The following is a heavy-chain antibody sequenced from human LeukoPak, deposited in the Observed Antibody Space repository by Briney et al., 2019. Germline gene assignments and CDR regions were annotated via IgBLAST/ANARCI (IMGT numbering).Heavy chain of an antibody. J-gene: IGHJ4*02. CDR2: INHSGST. V-gene: IGHV4-34*01. CDR1: GGSFSGYY. Sequence: SETLSLTCAVYGGSFSGYYWSWIRQPPGKGLEWIGEINHSGSTNYNPSLKSRVTISVDTSKNQFSLKLSSVTAADTAVYYCASPLIAVAGTRGDYWGQGTLVTVSS. D-gene: IGHD6-19*01. CDR3: ASPLIAVAGTRGDY.